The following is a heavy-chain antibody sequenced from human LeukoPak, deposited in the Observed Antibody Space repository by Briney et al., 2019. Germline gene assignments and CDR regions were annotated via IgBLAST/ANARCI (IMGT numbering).Heavy chain of an antibody. CDR2: INPSGGST. CDR3: ARAPPPVYPETFDY. J-gene: IGHJ4*02. Sequence: ASVKVSCKASGYTFTSYYIHWVRQAPGQGLEWMGIINPSGGSTSYAQKFQGRVTMTRDMSTNTVYMELSSLRSEDTAVYYCARAPPPVYPETFDYWGQGTLVTVSS. CDR1: GYTFTSYY. D-gene: IGHD1-14*01. V-gene: IGHV1-46*01.